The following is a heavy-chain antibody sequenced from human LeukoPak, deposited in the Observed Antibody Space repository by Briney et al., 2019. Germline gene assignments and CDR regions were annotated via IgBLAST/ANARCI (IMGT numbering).Heavy chain of an antibody. D-gene: IGHD6-13*01. CDR2: IYYSGST. V-gene: IGHV4-59*01. Sequence: TSETLSLTCTVSGGSISSYYWSWIRQPPGKGLEWIGYIYYSGSTNYNPSLKSRVTISVDTSKNQFSLKLSSVTAADTAVYYCARGEPEAAGIHYWGQGTLVTVSS. J-gene: IGHJ4*02. CDR1: GGSISSYY. CDR3: ARGEPEAAGIHY.